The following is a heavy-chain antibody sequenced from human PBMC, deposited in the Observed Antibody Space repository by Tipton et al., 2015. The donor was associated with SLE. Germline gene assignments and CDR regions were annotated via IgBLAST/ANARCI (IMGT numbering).Heavy chain of an antibody. CDR1: GDSVSSSNYY. J-gene: IGHJ4*02. V-gene: IGHV4-39*07. D-gene: IGHD1-7*01. CDR3: ARGNWNYQSY. Sequence: TLSLTCTVSGDSVSSSNYYWGWIRQPPGKGLEWIGTIFYGESTNYNPSLKSRVTISVDTSKNQFSLTLSSVTAADTAIYYCARGNWNYQSYWGQGTLVTVSS. CDR2: IFYGEST.